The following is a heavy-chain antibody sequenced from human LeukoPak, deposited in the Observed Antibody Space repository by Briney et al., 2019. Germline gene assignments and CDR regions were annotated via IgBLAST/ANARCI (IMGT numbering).Heavy chain of an antibody. J-gene: IGHJ4*02. CDR1: GFTSDDYA. CDR2: ISWNSGSI. CDR3: AKAVPSGSSYFDY. Sequence: GGSLRLSCAASGFTSDDYAMHWVRQAPGKGLEWVSGISWNSGSIGYADSVKGRFTISRDNAKNSLYLQMNSLRAEDTALYYCAKAVPSGSSYFDYWGQGTLVTVSS. V-gene: IGHV3-9*02. D-gene: IGHD2-15*01.